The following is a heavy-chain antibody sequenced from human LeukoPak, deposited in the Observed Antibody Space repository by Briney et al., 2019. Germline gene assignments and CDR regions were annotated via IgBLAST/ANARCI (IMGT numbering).Heavy chain of an antibody. J-gene: IGHJ4*02. CDR1: GFTLSSYS. CDR2: ISSSSGAI. CDR3: ARGITMIVVAPGY. V-gene: IGHV3-48*02. D-gene: IGHD3-22*01. Sequence: TGGSLRLSCAASGFTLSSYSMNWVRQAPGKGLEWVSYISSSSGAIYYADSVKGRFTISRDNAKNSLYLQMNSLRDEDTAVYYCARGITMIVVAPGYWGQGTLVTVSS.